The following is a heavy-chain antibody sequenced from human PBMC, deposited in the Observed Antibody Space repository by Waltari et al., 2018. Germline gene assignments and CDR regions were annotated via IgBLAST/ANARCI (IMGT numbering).Heavy chain of an antibody. J-gene: IGHJ4*02. CDR1: GFPFGDYY. V-gene: IGHV3-23*01. CDR2: ISGPAKET. CDR3: ANYGQLPSNGDY. D-gene: IGHD1-1*01. Sequence: EVRLLESGGALVQPWGSLRLSCAASGFPFGDYYMIWVRQAPGRGLEWVSTISGPAKETVYADSVKGRFTISRDNSKTTLYLQMNSLRVEDTAMYYCANYGQLPSNGDYWGQGTLVTVSS.